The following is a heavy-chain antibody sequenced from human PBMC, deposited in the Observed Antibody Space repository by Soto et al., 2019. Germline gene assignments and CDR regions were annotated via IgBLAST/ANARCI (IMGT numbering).Heavy chain of an antibody. D-gene: IGHD3-16*01. CDR1: GIRFTSSW. CDR3: VSWADAADEDYFHH. J-gene: IGHJ1*01. Sequence: GGSLRLSCAASGIRFTSSWMSWVRQAPGKGLEWVAHINQDGGQKYYVDSAKGRFTISRDNAKTSLYLQMNSLRAEDTAVFYCVSWADAADEDYFHHWGQGTLVTVSS. CDR2: INQDGGQK. V-gene: IGHV3-7*01.